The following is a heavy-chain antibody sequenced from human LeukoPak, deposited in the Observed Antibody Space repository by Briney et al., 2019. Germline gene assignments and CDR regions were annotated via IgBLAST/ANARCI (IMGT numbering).Heavy chain of an antibody. CDR2: IRSKANSYAT. J-gene: IGHJ4*02. D-gene: IGHD5-24*01. CDR3: TEGRDGYPYYFDY. CDR1: GFTFSGSA. Sequence: GGSLRLSCAASGFTFSGSAMYWVRQASGKGLEWVGRIRSKANSYATAYAASVKGRFTISRDDSKNTAYLQMNSLKTEDTAVYYCTEGRDGYPYYFDYWGQGTLVTVSS. V-gene: IGHV3-73*01.